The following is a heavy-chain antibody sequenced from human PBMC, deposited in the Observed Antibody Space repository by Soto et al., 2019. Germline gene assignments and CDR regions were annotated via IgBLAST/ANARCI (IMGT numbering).Heavy chain of an antibody. CDR2: IYYSGST. CDR3: AQYSSGLVFDI. CDR1: GGSISSGDYY. V-gene: IGHV4-30-4*01. D-gene: IGHD6-19*01. Sequence: QVQLRESGPGLVKPSQTLSLTCTVSGGSISSGDYYWSWIRQPPGKGLEWIGYIYYSGSTYYNPSLKSRVTISVDSSLNELSLKLSSVTAADTAVYYCAQYSSGLVFDIWGQGTMVTVSS. J-gene: IGHJ3*02.